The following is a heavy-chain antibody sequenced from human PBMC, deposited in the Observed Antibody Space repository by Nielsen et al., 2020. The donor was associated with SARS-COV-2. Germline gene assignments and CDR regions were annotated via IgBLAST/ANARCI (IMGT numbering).Heavy chain of an antibody. V-gene: IGHV3-30*03. CDR1: GFTFSSYG. CDR3: ARDSENLNYFDY. Sequence: GGSLRLSCAASGFTFSSYGMHWVRQAPGKGLEWVAVISYDGSNKYYADSVKGRFTISRDNSKNTVFLQMNSLRAEDTAVYYCARDSENLNYFDYWGQGTLVTVSS. J-gene: IGHJ4*02. CDR2: ISYDGSNK.